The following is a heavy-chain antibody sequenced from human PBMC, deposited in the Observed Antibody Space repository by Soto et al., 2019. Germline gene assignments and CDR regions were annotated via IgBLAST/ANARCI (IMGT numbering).Heavy chain of an antibody. Sequence: SVTLSLTCTVSGGSVSSGSYYWSWNRQPPGKGLEWIGYIYYSGSTNYNPSLKSRVTISVDTSKNQFSLKLSSVTAADTAVYYCARAVGAITGDFDYWGQGTLVTVSS. J-gene: IGHJ4*02. D-gene: IGHD1-26*01. CDR2: IYYSGST. CDR3: ARAVGAITGDFDY. V-gene: IGHV4-61*01. CDR1: GGSVSSGSYY.